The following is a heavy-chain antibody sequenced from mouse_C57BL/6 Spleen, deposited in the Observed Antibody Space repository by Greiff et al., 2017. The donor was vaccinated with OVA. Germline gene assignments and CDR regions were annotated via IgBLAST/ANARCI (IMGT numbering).Heavy chain of an antibody. CDR3: ATDYGSSYAYAMDY. Sequence: QVQLQQSGPGLVQPSQSLSITCTVSGFSLTSYGVHWVRQSPGKGLEWLGVIWSGGSTDYNAAFISRLSISKDNSKSQVFFKMNSLQADDTAIYYCATDYGSSYAYAMDYWGQGTSVTVSS. D-gene: IGHD1-1*01. CDR2: IWSGGST. V-gene: IGHV2-2*01. J-gene: IGHJ4*01. CDR1: GFSLTSYG.